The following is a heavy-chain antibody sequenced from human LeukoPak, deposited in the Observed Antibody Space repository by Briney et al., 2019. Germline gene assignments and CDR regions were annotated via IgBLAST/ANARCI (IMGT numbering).Heavy chain of an antibody. CDR3: ARDYSSGWGIYYYYGMDV. Sequence: ASVKVSCKASGYRFTSFGISWVRQAPGQGLEWMGWISAYNGNTNYAQKLQGRVTMTTDTSTSTAYMELRSLRSDDTAVYYCARDYSSGWGIYYYYGMDVWGQGTTVTVSS. CDR2: ISAYNGNT. J-gene: IGHJ6*02. D-gene: IGHD6-19*01. V-gene: IGHV1-18*01. CDR1: GYRFTSFG.